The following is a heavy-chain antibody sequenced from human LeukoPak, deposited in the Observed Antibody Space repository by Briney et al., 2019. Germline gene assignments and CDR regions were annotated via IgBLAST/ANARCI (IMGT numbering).Heavy chain of an antibody. CDR1: GGSISSSSNY. D-gene: IGHD1-14*01. V-gene: IGHV4-39*01. CDR3: ARHGIPPFFYNWFDP. Sequence: SETLSLTCTVSGGSISSSSNYWGWIRQPPGKGLEWIGNIYYSGTTYYNPSLKSRVTISVDTSKNQFSLRLSSVTAADTAVYYCARHGIPPFFYNWFDPWGQGTLVTVSS. J-gene: IGHJ5*02. CDR2: IYYSGTT.